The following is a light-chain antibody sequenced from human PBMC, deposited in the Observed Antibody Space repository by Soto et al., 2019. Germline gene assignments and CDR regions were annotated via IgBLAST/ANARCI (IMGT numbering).Light chain of an antibody. J-gene: IGKJ1*01. Sequence: EVVLTQSPATLCLSPGERATLACWASQSVKRYLVWYQXEPGHGXXXXXXXXXXMATGIPARFSGSGSGTDFTLTISSLEPEDFAVYYCQQRDIWPWTFGQGTKV. V-gene: IGKV3-11*01. CDR1: QSVKRY. CDR3: QQRDIWPWT. CDR2: XXX.